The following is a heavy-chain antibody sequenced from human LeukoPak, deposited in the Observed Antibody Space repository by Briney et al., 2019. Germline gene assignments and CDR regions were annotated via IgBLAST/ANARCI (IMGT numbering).Heavy chain of an antibody. D-gene: IGHD3-16*01. CDR2: INHSGST. CDR3: ARGYYDYVWGSHGALYFDY. J-gene: IGHJ4*02. V-gene: IGHV4-34*01. CDR1: GGSFSGYY. Sequence: PSETLSLTCAVYGGSFSGYYWSWIRQPPGKGLEWIGEINHSGSTNYNPSLKSRVTISVDTSKNQFSLKLSSVTAADTAVYYCARGYYDYVWGSHGALYFDYWGQGTLVTVSS.